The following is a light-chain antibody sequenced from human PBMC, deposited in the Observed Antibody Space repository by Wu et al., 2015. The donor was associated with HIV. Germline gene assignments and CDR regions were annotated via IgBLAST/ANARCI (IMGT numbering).Light chain of an antibody. V-gene: IGKV1-6*01. Sequence: IQMTQSPSYLSASPGDTVTITCRASQGIRQYLGWYQQKPGKAPNLLIYATSTLQTGVPSRFSGSGSGTDFTLTITGLQPDDFGTYFCLQTSDYPRTFGQGTKV. J-gene: IGKJ1*01. CDR1: QGIRQY. CDR3: LQTSDYPRT. CDR2: ATS.